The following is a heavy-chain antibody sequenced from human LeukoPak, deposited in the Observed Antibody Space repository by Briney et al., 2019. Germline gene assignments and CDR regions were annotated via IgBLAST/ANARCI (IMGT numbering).Heavy chain of an antibody. J-gene: IGHJ4*02. CDR3: ARDSTVTTWDY. CDR1: GFTFSSYS. V-gene: IGHV3-48*01. D-gene: IGHD4-11*01. CDR2: ISSSSSTI. Sequence: PGGSLRLSCAASGFTFSSYSMNWVRQAPGKGLEWVSYISSSSSTIYYADSVKGRFTISRDNAKNSLYLQMNSLRAEDTAVYYCARDSTVTTWDYWGQGTLVTVSS.